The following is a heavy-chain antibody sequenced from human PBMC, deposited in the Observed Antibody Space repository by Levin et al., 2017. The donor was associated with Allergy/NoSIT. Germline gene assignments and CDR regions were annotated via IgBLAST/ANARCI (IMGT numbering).Heavy chain of an antibody. CDR3: ARLRGYSYGYIGLDV. D-gene: IGHD5-18*01. Sequence: SQTLSLTCAISGDSVSSNSAAWNWIRQSPSRGLEWLGRTYYRSKWYNEYAASVKSRISINPDTSMNQFSLQLNSVTPEDTAVYYCARLRGYSYGYIGLDVWGQGTTVTVSS. CDR1: GDSVSSNSAA. V-gene: IGHV6-1*01. J-gene: IGHJ6*02. CDR2: TYYRSKWYN.